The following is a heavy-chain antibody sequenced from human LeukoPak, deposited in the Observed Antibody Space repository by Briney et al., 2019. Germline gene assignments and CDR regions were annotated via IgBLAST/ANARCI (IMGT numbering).Heavy chain of an antibody. J-gene: IGHJ3*02. V-gene: IGHV4-39*07. Sequence: SETLSLTCTVSGGSISSSSYYWGWIRQPPGKGLEWIGSIYYSGSTYYNPSLKSRVTISVDTSKNQFSLKLSSVTAADTAVYYCARDSFVVIAVAATDAFDIWGQGTMVTVSS. CDR2: IYYSGST. CDR1: GGSISSSSYY. D-gene: IGHD6-19*01. CDR3: ARDSFVVIAVAATDAFDI.